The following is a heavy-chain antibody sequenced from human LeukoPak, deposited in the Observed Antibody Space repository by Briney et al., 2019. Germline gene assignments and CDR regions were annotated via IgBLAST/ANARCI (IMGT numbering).Heavy chain of an antibody. J-gene: IGHJ3*02. CDR2: VSSSGSTK. D-gene: IGHD4-17*01. V-gene: IGHV3-11*01. CDR1: GFTFSDYY. Sequence: PGGSLRLSCAASGFTFSDYYMSWIRQAPGKGLEWVSYVSSSGSTKYYADSVKGRFTISRDNAKNSLYLQMNSLRAEDTAVYYCARGFWAVTTAPHAFDIWGQGTMVTVSS. CDR3: ARGFWAVTTAPHAFDI.